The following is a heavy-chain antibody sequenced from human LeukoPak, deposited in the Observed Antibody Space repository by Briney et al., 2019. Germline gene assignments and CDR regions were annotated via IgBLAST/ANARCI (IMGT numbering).Heavy chain of an antibody. Sequence: GGSLRLSCAASGFTFSSYTMNWVRQAPGKGLEWVSDISSSSAITYYADSVKGRFTISRDNAKNSLYLQMNSLRAEDTAVYYCARDRPYSPEYYYDSSGLNYWGQGTLVTVSS. V-gene: IGHV3-48*04. CDR2: ISSSSAIT. D-gene: IGHD3-22*01. CDR1: GFTFSSYT. J-gene: IGHJ4*02. CDR3: ARDRPYSPEYYYDSSGLNY.